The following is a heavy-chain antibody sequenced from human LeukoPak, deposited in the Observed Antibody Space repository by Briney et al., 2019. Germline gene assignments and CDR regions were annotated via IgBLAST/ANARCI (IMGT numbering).Heavy chain of an antibody. D-gene: IGHD6-13*01. Sequence: PGGSLRLSCAASGFAFTTYTIQWVRQAPGKGLEWVASSSGTSDYIYYADSVKGRFTISRDNAKSSLYLRMSSLRVEDTAVYYCARDSGFGIASLGFWGQGTLVTVSS. CDR2: SSGTSDYI. J-gene: IGHJ4*02. CDR1: GFAFTTYT. V-gene: IGHV3-21*01. CDR3: ARDSGFGIASLGF.